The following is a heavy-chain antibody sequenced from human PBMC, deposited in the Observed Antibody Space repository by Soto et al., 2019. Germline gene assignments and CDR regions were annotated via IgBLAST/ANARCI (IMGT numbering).Heavy chain of an antibody. V-gene: IGHV3-64*01. CDR1: GFTLSTYA. CDR2: ISSNGGST. D-gene: IGHD3-22*01. Sequence: GGSLRLSCAASGFTLSTYAMHWVRQAPGKGLEYVSAISSNGGSTYHANSVKGRFTISRDNSKNTLYLQMGSLRAEDMAVYYCARSSSGYVEMDVWGQGTTVSVSS. CDR3: ARSSSGYVEMDV. J-gene: IGHJ6*02.